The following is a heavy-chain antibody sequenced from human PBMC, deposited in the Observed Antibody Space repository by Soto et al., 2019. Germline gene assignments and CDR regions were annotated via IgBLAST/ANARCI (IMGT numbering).Heavy chain of an antibody. V-gene: IGHV3-33*01. CDR3: ARSGYYDSSGYYYYYYGMDV. CDR1: GFTFSSYG. J-gene: IGHJ6*02. Sequence: GGSLRLSCAASGFTFSSYGMHWVRQAPGKGLERVAVIWYDGSNKYYADSVKGRFTISRDNSKNTLYLQMNSLRAEDTAVYYCARSGYYDSSGYYYYYYGMDVWGQGTTVTVSS. D-gene: IGHD3-22*01. CDR2: IWYDGSNK.